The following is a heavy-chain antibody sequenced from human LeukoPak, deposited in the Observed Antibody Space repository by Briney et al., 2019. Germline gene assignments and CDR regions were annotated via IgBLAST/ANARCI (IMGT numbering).Heavy chain of an antibody. D-gene: IGHD1-7*01. V-gene: IGHV4-4*02. CDR3: ARRTTFPVVGMDV. CDR1: GGSISSNIW. J-gene: IGHJ6*02. CDR2: IFHSGSP. Sequence: SETLSLTCAVSGGSISSNIWWTWARQPPGKGLEWIGEIFHSGSPNYTPSLKSRVTISVDKSKNQFPLKLSSVTAADTAVYYCARRTTFPVVGMDVWGQGTTVTVSS.